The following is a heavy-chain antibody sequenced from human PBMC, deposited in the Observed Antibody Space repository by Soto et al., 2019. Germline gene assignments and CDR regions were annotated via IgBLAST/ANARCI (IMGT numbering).Heavy chain of an antibody. Sequence: EVQLLESGGGLVQPGGSLRLSCAASGFTFSSYAMSWIRQAPGKGLEWVSAISGSGGSTYYADSVKGRFTISRDNSKNTLYLQMNSLRAEDTAVYYCAKVWGITTFTSLDYWGQGTLVTVSS. CDR3: AKVWGITTFTSLDY. D-gene: IGHD3-3*01. CDR2: ISGSGGST. V-gene: IGHV3-23*01. J-gene: IGHJ4*02. CDR1: GFTFSSYA.